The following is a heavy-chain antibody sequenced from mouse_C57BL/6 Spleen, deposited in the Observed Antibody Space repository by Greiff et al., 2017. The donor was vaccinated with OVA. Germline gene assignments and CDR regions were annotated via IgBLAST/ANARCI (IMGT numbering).Heavy chain of an antibody. D-gene: IGHD4-1*01. CDR1: GFNIKDYY. J-gene: IGHJ2*01. V-gene: IGHV14-2*01. Sequence: VQLQQSGAELVKPGASVKLSCTASGFNIKDYYMNWVKQRTEQGLEWIGRIDPGDGGTKYAPKFQGKATITADTSSNTAYLQLSSLTSDDTAVYYCARELGRGDYWGQGTTLTVSS. CDR2: IDPGDGGT. CDR3: ARELGRGDY.